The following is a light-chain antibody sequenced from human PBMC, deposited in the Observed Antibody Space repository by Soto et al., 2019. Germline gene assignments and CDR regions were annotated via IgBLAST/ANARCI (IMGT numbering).Light chain of an antibody. CDR2: AAY. CDR3: QQSYSTPRGT. Sequence: DIQMIQSPSSLSASVGDIVTITCRASQSISSYLNWYQQKPGKAPKLMIYAAYSLQSGVPSRFSGSGSGTDFTLTISSLQPEDFATYYCQQSYSTPRGTFGQGTKVDIK. J-gene: IGKJ1*01. V-gene: IGKV1-39*01. CDR1: QSISSY.